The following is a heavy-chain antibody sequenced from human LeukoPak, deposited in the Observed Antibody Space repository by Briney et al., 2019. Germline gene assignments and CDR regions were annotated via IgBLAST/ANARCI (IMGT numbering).Heavy chain of an antibody. J-gene: IGHJ6*02. Sequence: ASVKVSCKASGYTFTSNGISGVRQAPGQGHHRMVWIIAYNGQTNYAQKLQGRVTMTTDTSTSTAYMELRSLRSDDTAVYYCARDPPRIVVVVAATNYYGMDVWGQGTTVTVSS. CDR1: GYTFTSNG. D-gene: IGHD2-15*01. CDR3: ARDPPRIVVVVAATNYYGMDV. CDR2: IIAYNGQT. V-gene: IGHV1-18*01.